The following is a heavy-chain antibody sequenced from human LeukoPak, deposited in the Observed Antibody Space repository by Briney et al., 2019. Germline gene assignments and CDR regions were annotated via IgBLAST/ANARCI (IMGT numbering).Heavy chain of an antibody. CDR1: GFTFSSYG. CDR3: AKGTYGSAPQSLDY. V-gene: IGHV3-30*02. J-gene: IGHJ4*02. CDR2: IRYDGSNK. Sequence: GGSLRLSCAASGFTFSSYGMHWVRQAPGKGLEWVAFIRYDGSNKYYADSAKGRFTISRDNSKNTLYLQMNSLRAEDTAVYYCAKGTYGSAPQSLDYWGQGTLVTVSS. D-gene: IGHD3-10*01.